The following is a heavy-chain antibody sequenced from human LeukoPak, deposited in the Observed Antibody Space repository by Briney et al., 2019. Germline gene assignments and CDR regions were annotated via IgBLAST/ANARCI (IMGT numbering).Heavy chain of an antibody. CDR1: GFTFPDYG. J-gene: IGHJ5*02. Sequence: GGSLRLSCAASGFTFPDYGMSWVRQAPGKGLEWVSGINWNGDNTPYADSVKGRFTISRDNAKNSLYLQMNSLRAEDTALYYCAREAYYYGSGSYIYWFDPWGQGTLVTVSS. D-gene: IGHD3-10*01. V-gene: IGHV3-20*04. CDR3: AREAYYYGSGSYIYWFDP. CDR2: INWNGDNT.